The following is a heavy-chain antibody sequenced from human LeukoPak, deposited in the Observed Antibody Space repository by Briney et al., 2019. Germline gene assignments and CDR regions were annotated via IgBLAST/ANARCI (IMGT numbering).Heavy chain of an antibody. V-gene: IGHV4-39*01. CDR2: IHYSGFT. CDR1: DDSITSSSYY. CDR3: ARRGGFGATFDH. J-gene: IGHJ4*02. Sequence: PSETLSLTCTASDDSITSSSYYWGWIRQSPGTGLEWIGTIHYSGFTHYNPSLTSRLALFINASKSQFSLRLNSVTVADTAIYYCARRGGFGATFDHWGQGTLVTVSS. D-gene: IGHD3-10*01.